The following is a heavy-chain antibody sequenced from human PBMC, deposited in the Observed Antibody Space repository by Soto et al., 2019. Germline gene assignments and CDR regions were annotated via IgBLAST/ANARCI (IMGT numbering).Heavy chain of an antibody. CDR1: GFTFSSYG. Sequence: QVQLVESGGGVVQPGRSLRLSCAASGFTFSSYGMHWVRQAPGKGLEWVAVISYDGSNKYYADSVKGRFTISRDNSKNTLYLQMNSLRAEDTAVYYCAKDKMDHLAYHFDYWGQGTLVTVSS. D-gene: IGHD2-2*01. CDR2: ISYDGSNK. CDR3: AKDKMDHLAYHFDY. V-gene: IGHV3-30*18. J-gene: IGHJ4*02.